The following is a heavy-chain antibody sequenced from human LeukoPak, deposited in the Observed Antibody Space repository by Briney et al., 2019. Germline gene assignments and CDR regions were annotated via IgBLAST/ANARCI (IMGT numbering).Heavy chain of an antibody. J-gene: IGHJ4*02. CDR3: ARGGRKVRRYDSSGYPFDY. D-gene: IGHD3-22*01. Sequence: ASVKVSCKASGYTFTSYDINWVRQATGQGLEWMGWMNPNSGNTGYAQKFQGRVTMTRNTSISTAYMELGSLRSEDTAVYYCARGGRKVRRYDSSGYPFDYWGQGTLVTVSS. CDR1: GYTFTSYD. CDR2: MNPNSGNT. V-gene: IGHV1-8*01.